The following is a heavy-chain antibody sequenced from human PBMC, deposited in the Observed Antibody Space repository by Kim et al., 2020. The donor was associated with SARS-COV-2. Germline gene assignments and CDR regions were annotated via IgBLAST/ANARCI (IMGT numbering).Heavy chain of an antibody. V-gene: IGHV6-1*01. Sequence: SQTLSLTCAISGDSVSTNGAWNWIRQSPSRGLEWLGRTYYNSKWYNDYAVSVKSPITINADTSKNQFSLQLNSVTPEDTAVYYWTRGYLRPGWFDPWGQGTPVTVSA. CDR2: TYYNSKWYN. J-gene: IGHJ5*02. CDR1: GDSVSTNGA. CDR3: TRGYLRPGWFDP. D-gene: IGHD5-12*01.